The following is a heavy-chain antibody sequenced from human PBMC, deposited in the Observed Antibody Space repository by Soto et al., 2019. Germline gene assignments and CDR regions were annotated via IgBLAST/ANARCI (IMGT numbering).Heavy chain of an antibody. J-gene: IGHJ4*02. D-gene: IGHD2-2*01. CDR2: IDSSGRNI. Sequence: VQLMESGGGLVKPGGSLRLSCAASGVGFSTCGMNWVRQAPGKGPEWVSSIDSSGRNIYYADSVQGRFTTSRDNAKNSLYLQMNSLRVEDTALYFCARDESAGSSTSNWGQGTLVTVSS. CDR1: GVGFSTCG. CDR3: ARDESAGSSTSN. V-gene: IGHV3-21*01.